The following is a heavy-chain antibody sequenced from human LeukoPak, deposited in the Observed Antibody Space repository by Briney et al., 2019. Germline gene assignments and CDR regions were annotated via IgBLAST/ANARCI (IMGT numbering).Heavy chain of an antibody. V-gene: IGHV3-23*01. D-gene: IGHD1-26*01. CDR1: GFTFSNYA. CDR2: ISGSGGTP. Sequence: GGSLRLSCAASGFTFSNYAMSWVRQAPGKGLEWVSAISGSGGTPYYADSVKGRFSISRDNSRDTLYLQMNSLRAEDAVVYYCAKDGATYFYYYYMDVWGKGTTVTVSS. J-gene: IGHJ6*03. CDR3: AKDGATYFYYYYMDV.